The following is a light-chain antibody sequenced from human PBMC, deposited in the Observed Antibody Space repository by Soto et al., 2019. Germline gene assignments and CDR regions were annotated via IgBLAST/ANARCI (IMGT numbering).Light chain of an antibody. CDR1: QSVSSN. V-gene: IGKV3-15*01. J-gene: IGKJ5*01. CDR3: QQYNNWPPIT. Sequence: EKVMTQSPAPPSVSPGEKGTLSCRARQSVSSNLAWYQQKPGQAPRLLIYGASTRATGIPARFSGSGSGTEFTLTISSLQSEDFAVYYCQQYNNWPPITFGQGTRLEIK. CDR2: GAS.